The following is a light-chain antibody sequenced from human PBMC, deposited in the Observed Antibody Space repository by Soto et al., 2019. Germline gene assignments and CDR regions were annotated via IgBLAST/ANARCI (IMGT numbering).Light chain of an antibody. V-gene: IGLV2-14*03. CDR1: SSDVGGYDF. Sequence: QSALTQPASVSGSPGQSITISCTGTSSDVGGYDFVSWYQQHPGKAPKLMIYDVTNRPSGVSNRFSGSKSGNTASLTISGLQAEDEADYYCSSYTSSSPLVFGGGTKFTVL. CDR3: SSYTSSSPLV. CDR2: DVT. J-gene: IGLJ2*01.